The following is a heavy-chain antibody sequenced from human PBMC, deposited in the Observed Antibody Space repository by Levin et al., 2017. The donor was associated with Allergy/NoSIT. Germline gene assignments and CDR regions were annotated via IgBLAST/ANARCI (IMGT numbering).Heavy chain of an antibody. V-gene: IGHV4-4*01. D-gene: IGHD3-16*01. CDR2: IYHSGST. CDR1: GGSISSSNW. J-gene: IGHJ5*02. CDR3: ARGRQGRHGDWFDP. Sequence: SETLSLTCAVSGGSISSSNWWSWVRQPPGKGLEWIGEIYHSGSTNYNPSLKSRVTISVDKSKNQFSLKLSSVTAADTALYCGARGRQGRHGDWFDPWGQGTLVTVSS.